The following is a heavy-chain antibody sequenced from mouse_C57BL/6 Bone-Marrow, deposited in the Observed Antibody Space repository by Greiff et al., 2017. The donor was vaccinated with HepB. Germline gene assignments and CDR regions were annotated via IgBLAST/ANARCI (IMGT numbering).Heavy chain of an antibody. D-gene: IGHD2-3*01. V-gene: IGHV1-55*01. J-gene: IGHJ3*01. CDR2: IYPGSGST. CDR1: GYTFTSYW. CDR3: ARGGWLLPAWFAY. Sequence: QVQLQQPGAELVKPGASVKMSCKASGYTFTSYWITWVKQRPGQGLEWIGDIYPGSGSTNYNEKFKSKATLTVDTSSSTAYMQLSSLTSEDSAVYYCARGGWLLPAWFAYWGQGTLVTVSA.